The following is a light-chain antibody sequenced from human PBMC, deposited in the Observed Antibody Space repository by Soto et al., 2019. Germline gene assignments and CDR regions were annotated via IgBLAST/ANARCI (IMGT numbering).Light chain of an antibody. V-gene: IGLV2-18*02. CDR3: STYTSSSTYV. CDR2: EVS. Sequence: QSALTQPPSVSGSPGQSVAISCTGTSSDVGSYNRVSWYQQPPGTAPKVMIYEVSNRPSGVPDRFSGSKSGNTASLTISGLQAEDEADYYCSTYTSSSTYVFGTGTKVTVL. CDR1: SSDVGSYNR. J-gene: IGLJ1*01.